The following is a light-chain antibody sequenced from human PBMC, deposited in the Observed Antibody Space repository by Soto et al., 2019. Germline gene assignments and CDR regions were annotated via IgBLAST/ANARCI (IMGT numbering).Light chain of an antibody. V-gene: IGKV1-6*01. Sequence: AIQMTQSPSSLSASVGDRVTITCRASQAIGNDLGWYQQKPGKAPKLLIYAASSLQSEIPSRFSGSGSGTNFTLTISSLQPEDFATYYCLQEYNYPLTFGQGTKVEI. CDR2: AAS. CDR1: QAIGND. CDR3: LQEYNYPLT. J-gene: IGKJ1*01.